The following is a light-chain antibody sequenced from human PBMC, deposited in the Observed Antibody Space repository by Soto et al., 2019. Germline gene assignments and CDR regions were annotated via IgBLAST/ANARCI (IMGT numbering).Light chain of an antibody. CDR1: QSVSSN. CDR3: QQYDNWHVWT. Sequence: IVLTQSPATLSVSPGEKATLSCRASQSVSSNLAWYQQKPGQAPRLLMYGASTRATAIPARFSGSGSGTEFTLNITSLQAEDIAVYDCQQYDNWHVWTFGQGTKVEI. V-gene: IGKV3-15*01. CDR2: GAS. J-gene: IGKJ1*01.